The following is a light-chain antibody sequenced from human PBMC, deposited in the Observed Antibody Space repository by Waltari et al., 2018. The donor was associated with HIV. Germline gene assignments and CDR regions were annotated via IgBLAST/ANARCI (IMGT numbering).Light chain of an antibody. CDR2: AAS. Sequence: ETVMTQSPATLSASPGDTVTLSCTASQSIDDKLAWYQQKPGQSPRLLFYAASTGATGVPGRFSGSGSGTQFTLTISSLQSEDSALYYCQQYKNWPPLTFDQGTKVEIK. CDR3: QQYKNWPPLT. CDR1: QSIDDK. J-gene: IGKJ1*01. V-gene: IGKV3-15*01.